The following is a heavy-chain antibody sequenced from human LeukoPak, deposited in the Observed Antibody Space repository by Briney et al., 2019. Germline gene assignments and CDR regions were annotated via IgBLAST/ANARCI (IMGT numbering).Heavy chain of an antibody. J-gene: IGHJ4*02. CDR3: AREGGPVAAAGTLAL. D-gene: IGHD6-13*01. V-gene: IGHV3-74*01. CDR1: GFTFSSYW. CDR2: INSDGSST. Sequence: GGSLRLSCAASGFTFSSYWMHWVRQAPGKGLVWVSRINSDGSSTSYADSVKGRFTISRDNAKNTLYLQMNSLRAEDTAVYYCAREGGPVAAAGTLALWGQGTLVIVSS.